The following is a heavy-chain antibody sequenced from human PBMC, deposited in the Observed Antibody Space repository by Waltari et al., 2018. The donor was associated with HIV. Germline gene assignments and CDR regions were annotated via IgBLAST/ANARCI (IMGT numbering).Heavy chain of an antibody. Sequence: QVXXQQWGAGLXKPSETLSLTFAVYGGTFSGYYWTWIRQAPGKGLEWXXEIXXXXKTXXNPXLKXXXXXXXXXXXNQVXXXXKSVTGADTAIYYXXXXXSXXXKWYGIFYYDAWGQGTLVSVPS. CDR2: IXXXXKT. CDR3: XXXXSXXXKWYGIFYYDA. J-gene: IGHJ5*02. CDR1: GGTFSGYY. D-gene: IGHD2-15*01. V-gene: IGHV4-34*02.